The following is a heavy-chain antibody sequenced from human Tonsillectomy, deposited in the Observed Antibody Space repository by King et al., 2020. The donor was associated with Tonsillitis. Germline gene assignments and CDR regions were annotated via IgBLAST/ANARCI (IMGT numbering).Heavy chain of an antibody. D-gene: IGHD4-17*01. Sequence: LQLQESGPGLVRPSQTLSLICSVSGDSLTSGGYFLSWFRQHPDKGLYWIGAIYHSWPTFHTPSLRSRLFMSVDTSKNQFSLRLTSVTAADTAVYYCARNRDYGDYVDFWGQGTLVAVSS. J-gene: IGHJ4*02. CDR3: ARNRDYGDYVDF. CDR2: IYHSWPT. CDR1: GDSLTSGGYF. V-gene: IGHV4-31*03.